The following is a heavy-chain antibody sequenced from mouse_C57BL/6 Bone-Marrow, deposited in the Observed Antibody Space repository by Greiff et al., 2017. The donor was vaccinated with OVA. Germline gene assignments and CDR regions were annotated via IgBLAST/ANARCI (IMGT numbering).Heavy chain of an antibody. D-gene: IGHD1-1*01. Sequence: EVKLQQSGPELVKPGASVKISCKASGYSFTDYNMNWVKQSNGKSLEWIGVINPNYGTTSYNQKFKGKATLTVDQSSSTAYMHLNSLTSEDSAVYYCARGIYYGSREYFDVWGTGTTVTVSS. CDR1: GYSFTDYN. V-gene: IGHV1-39*01. J-gene: IGHJ1*03. CDR3: ARGIYYGSREYFDV. CDR2: INPNYGTT.